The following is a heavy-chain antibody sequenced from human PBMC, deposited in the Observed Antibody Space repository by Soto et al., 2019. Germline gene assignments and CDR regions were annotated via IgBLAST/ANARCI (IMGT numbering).Heavy chain of an antibody. CDR2: IYYSGST. CDR1: GRSISSSSYY. J-gene: IGHJ5*02. V-gene: IGHV4-39*01. D-gene: IGHD3-10*01. CDR3: ARHLYYYGSGSPTDNWFDP. Sequence: SETLSLTCTVSGRSISSSSYYWGWIRQPPGKGLEWIGTIYYSGSTFYSPSLKSRVTISIDTSKNQFSLKLSSVTAADTAVYFCARHLYYYGSGSPTDNWFDPWGQGTLVTVSS.